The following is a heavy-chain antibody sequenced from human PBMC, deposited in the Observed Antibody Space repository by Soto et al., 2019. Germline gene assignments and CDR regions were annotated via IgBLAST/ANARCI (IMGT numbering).Heavy chain of an antibody. CDR3: ARDTVLTGMFDF. V-gene: IGHV4-59*01. J-gene: IGHJ4*02. D-gene: IGHD4-17*01. CDR1: GGSIGSYH. Sequence: SETLSLTCTVSGGSIGSYHWSWVRQPPGKGLEWIASVYYTGTTNYNPSLGSRVTISIDAPENQISLKLTSVTAADTAFYYCARDTVLTGMFDFWGQGTLVTVSS. CDR2: VYYTGTT.